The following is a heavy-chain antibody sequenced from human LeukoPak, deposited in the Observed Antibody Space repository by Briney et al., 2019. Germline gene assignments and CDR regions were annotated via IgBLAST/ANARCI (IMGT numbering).Heavy chain of an antibody. CDR1: GFTFSSYW. V-gene: IGHV3-7*04. CDR3: ARGTIAAAGYYYFDY. J-gene: IGHJ4*02. Sequence: PGGSLRLSCAASGFTFSSYWMSRVRQAPAKGREWLANIKKDGSEKYYVDSVKGRFTISRDNAKNSLYLQMNSLRAEDTAVYYCARGTIAAAGYYYFDYWGQGTQVTVSS. D-gene: IGHD6-13*01. CDR2: IKKDGSEK.